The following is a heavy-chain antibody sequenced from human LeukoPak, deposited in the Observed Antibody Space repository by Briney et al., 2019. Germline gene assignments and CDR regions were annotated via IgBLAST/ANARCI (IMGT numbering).Heavy chain of an antibody. Sequence: SQTLSLTCTVSGGSISSGSYYWSWIRQPAGKGLEWIVRIYTSGSTKYNPSLKSRVTISVVTSNNQFSLELSSVTAADTAVYYCARAPRVLPGHYYIDVWGKGTTVTVSS. V-gene: IGHV4-61*02. CDR3: ARAPRVLPGHYYIDV. CDR2: IYTSGST. J-gene: IGHJ6*03. CDR1: GGSISSGSYY. D-gene: IGHD2-8*02.